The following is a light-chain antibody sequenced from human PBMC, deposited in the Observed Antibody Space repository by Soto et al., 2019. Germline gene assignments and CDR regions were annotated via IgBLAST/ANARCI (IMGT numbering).Light chain of an antibody. Sequence: QSALTQPPSVSGAPGQRVTISCTGSNSNIGAGLHVHCYRQLPGTAPKLLISGNNNRPSGVPDRFSGAKSGTSASLAITGTQAEDEADYYGQSFDSSLSAHVFGTGTKLTVL. V-gene: IGLV1-40*01. CDR2: GNN. CDR3: QSFDSSLSAHV. CDR1: NSNIGAGLH. J-gene: IGLJ1*01.